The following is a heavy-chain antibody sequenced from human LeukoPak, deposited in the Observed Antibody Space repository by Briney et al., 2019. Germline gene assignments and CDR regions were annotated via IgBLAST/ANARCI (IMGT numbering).Heavy chain of an antibody. V-gene: IGHV1-8*01. J-gene: IGHJ4*02. CDR2: MNPNSGNT. CDR1: GYTFTSYD. D-gene: IGHD1-26*01. CDR3: ARLMRVVGATTYDY. Sequence: ASVKVSCKASGYTFTSYDFNWVRQATGQGLEWMGWMNPNSGNTGYAQKFQGRVTMTRNTSISTAYMELSSLRSEDTAVYYCARLMRVVGATTYDYWGQGTLVTVSS.